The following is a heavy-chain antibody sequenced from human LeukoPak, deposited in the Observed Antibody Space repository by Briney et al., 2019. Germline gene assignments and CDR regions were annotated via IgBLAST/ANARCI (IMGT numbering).Heavy chain of an antibody. CDR2: IYWNDDK. V-gene: IGHV2-5*01. J-gene: IGHJ4*02. Sequence: GPTQTNPTQTLTLPCTLSWFSLRTGAVDVAWIGHPSGKALEWLAAIYWNDDKRYSPSLKSRLTITKDTSKNQVVLTMTNMEPVDTATYYCAHSTSGDPRLWGQGTLVTDS. CDR3: AHSTSGDPRL. D-gene: IGHD4-17*01. CDR1: WFSLRTGAVD.